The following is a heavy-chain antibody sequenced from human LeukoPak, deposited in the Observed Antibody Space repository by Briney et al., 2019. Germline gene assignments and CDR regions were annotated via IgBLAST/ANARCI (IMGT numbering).Heavy chain of an antibody. CDR3: ARVGPGLVIIDEYYGMDV. CDR2: MNPNSGNT. D-gene: IGHD3/OR15-3a*01. J-gene: IGHJ6*02. V-gene: IGHV1-8*01. Sequence: ASVKVSCKASGYTFTSYDINWVRQATGQGLEWMGWMNPNSGNTGYAQKFQGRVTMTRNTSISTAYMELSSLRSEDRAVYYCARVGPGLVIIDEYYGMDVWGQGTTVTVSS. CDR1: GYTFTSYD.